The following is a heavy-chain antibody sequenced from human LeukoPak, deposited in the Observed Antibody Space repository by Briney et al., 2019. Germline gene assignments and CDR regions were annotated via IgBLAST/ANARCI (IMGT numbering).Heavy chain of an antibody. J-gene: IGHJ4*02. D-gene: IGHD3-22*01. CDR2: IKQDGSAK. CDR3: ARDGGYYVFDY. V-gene: IGHV3-7*01. Sequence: GGSLRLSCAASGFTFSSYSMNWVRQAPGKGLEWVANIKQDGSAKYYVDSVKGRFTISRDNAKNSLYLQMSSLRAEDTAVYYCARDGGYYVFDYWGQGTLVTVSS. CDR1: GFTFSSYS.